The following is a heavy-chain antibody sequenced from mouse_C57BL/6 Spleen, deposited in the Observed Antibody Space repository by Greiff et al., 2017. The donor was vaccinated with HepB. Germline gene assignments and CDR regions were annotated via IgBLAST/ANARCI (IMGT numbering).Heavy chain of an antibody. D-gene: IGHD2-4*01. CDR1: GYSFTDYN. J-gene: IGHJ2*01. CDR2: INPNYGTN. Sequence: EVQLQQSGPELVKPGASVKISCKASGYSFTDYNMNWVKQSNGKSLEWIGVINPNYGTNSYNQKFKGKATLTVDQSSSTAFMQLHSLTSEDSAVYYCARSRDYDGHFDYWGQGTTLTVSS. CDR3: ARSRDYDGHFDY. V-gene: IGHV1-39*01.